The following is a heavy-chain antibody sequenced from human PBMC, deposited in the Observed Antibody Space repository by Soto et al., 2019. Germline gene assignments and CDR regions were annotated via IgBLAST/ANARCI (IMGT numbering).Heavy chain of an antibody. CDR1: GFTFSSYS. CDR3: ATVLGYCSSTSCPADFDP. J-gene: IGHJ5*02. CDR2: ISSSSSYI. Sequence: GGSLRLSCAASGFTFSSYSMNWVRQAPGKGLEWVSSISSSSSYIYYADSVKGRFTISRDNAKNSLYLQMNSLRAEDTAVYYCATVLGYCSSTSCPADFDPWGQGTLVTVSS. D-gene: IGHD2-2*01. V-gene: IGHV3-21*01.